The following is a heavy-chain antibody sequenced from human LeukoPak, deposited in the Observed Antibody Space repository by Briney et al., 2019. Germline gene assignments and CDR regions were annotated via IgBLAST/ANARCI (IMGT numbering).Heavy chain of an antibody. CDR1: GHSFTSYW. CDR3: ARPEEYSYGYVNY. V-gene: IGHV5-51*01. D-gene: IGHD5-18*01. J-gene: IGHJ4*02. Sequence: GESLKISCKGSGHSFTSYWIGWVRQMPGKGLEWMGIIYPGDSDTRYSPSFQGQVTISADKSISTAYLQWSSLKASDTAMYYCARPEEYSYGYVNYWGQGTLVTVSS. CDR2: IYPGDSDT.